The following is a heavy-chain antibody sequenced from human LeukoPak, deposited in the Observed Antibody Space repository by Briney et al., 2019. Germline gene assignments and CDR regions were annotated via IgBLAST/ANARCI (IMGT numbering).Heavy chain of an antibody. CDR3: ARDLFPAGTPLDC. J-gene: IGHJ4*02. CDR2: INQDGSQK. CDR1: GFTFSSSW. V-gene: IGHV3-7*01. Sequence: GGSLRLSCAASGFTFSSSWMSWVRQAPGKGLEWLANINQDGSQKYYVDSVKGRFTISRDNSKNSLYLQMNGLRAEDTAVYYCARDLFPAGTPLDCWGQGTLVTVSS.